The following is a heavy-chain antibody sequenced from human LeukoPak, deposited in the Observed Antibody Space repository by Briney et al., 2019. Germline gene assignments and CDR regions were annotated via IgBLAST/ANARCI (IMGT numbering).Heavy chain of an antibody. J-gene: IGHJ4*02. CDR2: INPNSGGT. D-gene: IGHD3-3*01. V-gene: IGHV1-2*02. Sequence: ASVKVSCKASGYTFTGYYMHWVRQAPGQGLEWMGWINPNSGGTNYAQKFQGRVTMTRDTSISTAYMELSRLRSDDTAVYYYARARTYYDFWSGVNYWGQGTLVTVSS. CDR3: ARARTYYDFWSGVNY. CDR1: GYTFTGYY.